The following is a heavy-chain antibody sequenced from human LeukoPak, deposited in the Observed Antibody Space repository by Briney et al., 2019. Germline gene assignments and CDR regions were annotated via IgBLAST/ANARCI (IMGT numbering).Heavy chain of an antibody. V-gene: IGHV4-38-2*02. D-gene: IGHD3-3*01. J-gene: IGHJ5*02. CDR3: ARDCSSTSCQVQYYDFWSGYSEYNWFDP. CDR2: MFRTGTT. CDR1: GYSISSGYY. Sequence: SETLSLTCTVSGYSISSGYYWGWIRQPPGKGLEWIGSMFRTGTTYYNPSLQSRVTISIDTSKNQFSLRMSSVTAADTAVYYCARDCSSTSCQVQYYDFWSGYSEYNWFDPWGQGTLVTVSS.